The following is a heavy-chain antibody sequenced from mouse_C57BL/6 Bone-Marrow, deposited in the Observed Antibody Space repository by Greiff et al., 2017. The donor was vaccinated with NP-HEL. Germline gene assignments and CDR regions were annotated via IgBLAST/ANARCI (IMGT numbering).Heavy chain of an antibody. CDR3: ARSYYGNPHWYFDV. Sequence: EVMLVESEGGLVQPGSSMKLSCTASGFTFSDYYMAWVRQVPEKGLEWVANINYDGSSTYYLDSLKSRFIISRDNAKNILYLKMSSLKSEDTATYYCARSYYGNPHWYFDVWGTGTTVTVSS. CDR1: GFTFSDYY. J-gene: IGHJ1*03. CDR2: INYDGSST. V-gene: IGHV5-16*01. D-gene: IGHD2-10*01.